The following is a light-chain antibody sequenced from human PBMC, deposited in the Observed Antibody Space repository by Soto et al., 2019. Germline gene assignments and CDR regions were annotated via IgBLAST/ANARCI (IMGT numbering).Light chain of an antibody. J-gene: IGKJ2*01. CDR1: QSVNNN. Sequence: IVMTQPPATLSVSPGERATLSCRASQSVNNNVAWYQQKPGQAPRLLIYGASTRATGIPARFSGSGSGTEFTLTISSLQSEDSAAYYCQQYSDWPPNTFGQGTKVDIK. CDR2: GAS. V-gene: IGKV3-15*01. CDR3: QQYSDWPPNT.